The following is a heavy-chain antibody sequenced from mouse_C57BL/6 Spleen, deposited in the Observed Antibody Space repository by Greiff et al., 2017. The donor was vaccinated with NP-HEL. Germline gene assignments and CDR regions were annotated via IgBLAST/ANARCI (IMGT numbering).Heavy chain of an antibody. Sequence: DVMLVESGPGMVKPSQSLSLTCTVTGYSITSGYDWHWIRHFPGNKLEWMGYISYSGSTNYNPSLKSRISITHDTSKNHFFLKLNSVTTEDTATYYCARGDDYPFAYWGQGTLVTVSA. J-gene: IGHJ3*01. CDR1: GYSITSGYD. D-gene: IGHD2-4*01. CDR2: ISYSGST. CDR3: ARGDDYPFAY. V-gene: IGHV3-1*01.